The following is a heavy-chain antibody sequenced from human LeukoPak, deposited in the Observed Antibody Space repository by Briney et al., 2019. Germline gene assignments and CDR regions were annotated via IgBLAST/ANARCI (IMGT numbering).Heavy chain of an antibody. CDR3: AKTSGCPYYFDY. D-gene: IGHD6-19*01. CDR1: GFTFSSYA. CDR2: VVGSGGST. V-gene: IGHV3-23*01. J-gene: IGHJ4*02. Sequence: GGYLRLSCAASGFTFSSYAMSWVRQAPGKGLEWVTAVVGSGGSTYYADSVKGRFTISRDNSKNTLHLQMDSLRAEDTAIYYCAKTSGCPYYFDYWGQGTLVTVSS.